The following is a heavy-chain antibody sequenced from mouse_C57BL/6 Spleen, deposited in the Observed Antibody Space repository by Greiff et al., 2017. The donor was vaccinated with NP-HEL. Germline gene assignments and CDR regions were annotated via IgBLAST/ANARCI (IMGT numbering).Heavy chain of an antibody. CDR3: AREGPYYYGSTPYAKDY. J-gene: IGHJ4*01. D-gene: IGHD1-1*01. CDR1: GYTFTSYG. Sequence: QVQLQQSGAELARPGASVKLSCKASGYTFTSYGISWVKQRTGQGLEWIGEIYPRSGNTYYNEKFKGKATLTADKSSSTAYMELRSLTSEDSAVYFCAREGPYYYGSTPYAKDYWGQGTSVTVSS. V-gene: IGHV1-81*01. CDR2: IYPRSGNT.